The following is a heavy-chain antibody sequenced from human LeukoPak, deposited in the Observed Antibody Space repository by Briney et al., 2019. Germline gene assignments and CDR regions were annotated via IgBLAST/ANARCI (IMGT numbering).Heavy chain of an antibody. CDR1: GGSISRSYEY. Sequence: SETLSLTCTVSGGSISRSYEYWGWIRQPPGKGLQWIGHIYYSGSTYYNPSLRSRLTISIDTSKNQFSLKLGSVTAADTAVYYCARQSGSRGAFDIWAKGQWSSSLQ. CDR2: IYYSGST. CDR3: ARQSGSRGAFDI. V-gene: IGHV4-39*01. D-gene: IGHD3-10*01. J-gene: IGHJ3*02.